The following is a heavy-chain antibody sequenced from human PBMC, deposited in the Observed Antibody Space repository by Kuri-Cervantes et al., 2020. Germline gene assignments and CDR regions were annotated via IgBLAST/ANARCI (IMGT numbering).Heavy chain of an antibody. CDR2: ISSDGSAK. CDR1: GFTFSSCG. CDR3: ARVNRELGAYYYYYMDV. D-gene: IGHD1-14*01. J-gene: IGHJ6*03. V-gene: IGHV3-48*04. Sequence: GESLKISCVASGFTFSSCGINWVRQAPGKGLEWLSYISSDGSAKYYADSVKGRFTISRDNAKNSLYLQMNSLRAEDTAVYFCARVNRELGAYYYYYMDVWGKGTTVTVSS.